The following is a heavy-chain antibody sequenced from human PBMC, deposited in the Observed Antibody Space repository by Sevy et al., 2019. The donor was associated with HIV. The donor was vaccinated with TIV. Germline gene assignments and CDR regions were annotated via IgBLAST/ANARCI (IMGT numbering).Heavy chain of an antibody. V-gene: IGHV3-64*01. CDR1: GFPFSSYS. CDR3: GRDSGTYHAFDL. CDR2: IGSDGETT. D-gene: IGHD1-26*01. Sequence: GGSLRLSCAASGFPFSSYSFYWVRQAPGKGLDYVSAIGSDGETTLYASSVKGRFTISRDNSKNTVFLQMGRLRSEDLGVDYCGRDSGTYHAFDLWGRGTMVTVSS. J-gene: IGHJ3*01.